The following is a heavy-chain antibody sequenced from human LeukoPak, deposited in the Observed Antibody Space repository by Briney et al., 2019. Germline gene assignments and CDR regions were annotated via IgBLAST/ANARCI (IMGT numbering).Heavy chain of an antibody. Sequence: PGGSLRLSCVVSGSTFSTYAMTWVRQAPGKGLEWVSLISGTGGSTYDADSVKGRFTISRDNSKNTLYQQMNSLRAEDTAVYYCAKLQGAGRLYDESSGSYYFDSWGQGTLVTVSS. V-gene: IGHV3-23*01. D-gene: IGHD3-22*01. CDR1: GSTFSTYA. J-gene: IGHJ4*02. CDR2: ISGTGGST. CDR3: AKLQGAGRLYDESSGSYYFDS.